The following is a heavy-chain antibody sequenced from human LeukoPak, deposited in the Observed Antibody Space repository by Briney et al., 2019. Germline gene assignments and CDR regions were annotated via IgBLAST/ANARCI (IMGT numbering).Heavy chain of an antibody. Sequence: PGGSLRLSCAASGFTFSYYYMSWIRQAPGKGLGWISYISGSGGTTYYADSVEGRFTVSRDNAKNSLYLQMNSLRAEDTAVYYCARPVPTAIGSAFDIWGQGTMVTVSS. CDR2: ISGSGGTT. V-gene: IGHV3-11*04. D-gene: IGHD2-2*01. J-gene: IGHJ3*02. CDR1: GFTFSYYY. CDR3: ARPVPTAIGSAFDI.